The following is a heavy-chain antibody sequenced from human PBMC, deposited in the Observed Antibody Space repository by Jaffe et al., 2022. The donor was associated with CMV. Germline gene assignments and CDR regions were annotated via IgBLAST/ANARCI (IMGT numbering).Heavy chain of an antibody. CDR2: IWYDGSNK. CDR1: GFTFNSYA. CDR3: AREGGGETRSPFDY. J-gene: IGHJ4*02. Sequence: QVQLVESGGGVVQPGRSLRLSCAASGFTFNSYAMHWVRQAPGKGLEWVAVIWYDGSNKYYADSVKGRFTISRDNSRNTLYLQMNSLRAEDTAVYYCAREGGGETRSPFDYWGQGTLVTVSS. V-gene: IGHV3-33*01. D-gene: IGHD3-16*01.